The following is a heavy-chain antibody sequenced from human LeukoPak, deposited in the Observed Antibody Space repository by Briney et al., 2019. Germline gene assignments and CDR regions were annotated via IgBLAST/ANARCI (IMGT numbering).Heavy chain of an antibody. CDR1: GFSLSNYN. D-gene: IGHD1-26*01. J-gene: IGHJ4*02. Sequence: GGSLRLSCVASGFSLSNYNMNWVRQAPGKGLEWVSAISGSGGSTYYADSVKGRFTISRDNSKNTLYLQMNSLRAEDTAVYYCAKVPVSGSYLYYFDYWGQGTLVTVSS. V-gene: IGHV3-23*01. CDR3: AKVPVSGSYLYYFDY. CDR2: ISGSGGST.